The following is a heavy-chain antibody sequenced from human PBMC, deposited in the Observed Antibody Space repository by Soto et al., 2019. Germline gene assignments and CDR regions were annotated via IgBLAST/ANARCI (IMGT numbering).Heavy chain of an antibody. Sequence: EVQLVESGGGLVQPGGSLRLSCAASGFTFSSYWMHWVRQAPGKGLVWVSRINSDGSSTSYADSVKGRFTISRDNAKNTLYLQMNSLRAEDTAVYYCARDQLGMGFLRHLWYFDLWGRGTLVTVSS. CDR2: INSDGSST. D-gene: IGHD7-27*01. CDR1: GFTFSSYW. V-gene: IGHV3-74*01. CDR3: ARDQLGMGFLRHLWYFDL. J-gene: IGHJ2*01.